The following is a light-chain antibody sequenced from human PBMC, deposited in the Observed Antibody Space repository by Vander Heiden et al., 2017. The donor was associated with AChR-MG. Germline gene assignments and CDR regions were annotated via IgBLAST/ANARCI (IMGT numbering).Light chain of an antibody. Sequence: QSVLTQPPSVSGAPGPRVTISCTGSSSNIGAGYDVHWYQQLPGTAPKLLIYGNSNRPSGVPDRFSGSKSGTSASLAITGLQAEDEADYYCQSYDSSLSGSVVFGGGTKLTGL. CDR3: QSYDSSLSGSVV. CDR1: SSNIGAGYD. J-gene: IGLJ2*01. CDR2: GNS. V-gene: IGLV1-40*01.